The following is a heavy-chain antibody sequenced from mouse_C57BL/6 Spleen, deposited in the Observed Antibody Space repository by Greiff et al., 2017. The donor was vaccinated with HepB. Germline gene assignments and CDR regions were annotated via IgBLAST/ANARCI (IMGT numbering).Heavy chain of an antibody. D-gene: IGHD1-1*01. V-gene: IGHV1-19*01. Sequence: VQLQQSGPVLVKPGASVKMSCKASGYTFTDYYMNWVKQSHGKSLEWIGVINPYNGGTSYNQKFKGKATLTVDKSSSTAYMELNSLTSEDSAVYYCARYYGSRTFGYWGQGTLVTVSA. CDR3: ARYYGSRTFGY. CDR2: INPYNGGT. CDR1: GYTFTDYY. J-gene: IGHJ3*01.